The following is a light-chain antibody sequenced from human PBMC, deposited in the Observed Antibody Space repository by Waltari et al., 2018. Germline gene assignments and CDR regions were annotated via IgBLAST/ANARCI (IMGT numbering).Light chain of an antibody. CDR1: QNINSF. CDR2: AAS. CDR3: QQSYSTWT. Sequence: DIQMTQSPSSLSASVGDRVTITCRASQNINSFLNWYQQKPGRAPKLLIYAASSLHSGVPSRFSGRGSGTDYTLTISSLQPEDFATYYCQQSYSTWTSGQGTKVEIK. V-gene: IGKV1-39*01. J-gene: IGKJ1*01.